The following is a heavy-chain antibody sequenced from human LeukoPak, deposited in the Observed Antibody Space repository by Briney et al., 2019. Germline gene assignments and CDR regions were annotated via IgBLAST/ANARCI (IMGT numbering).Heavy chain of an antibody. CDR3: ARGDGSGTLFDY. D-gene: IGHD3-10*01. CDR1: GGPLVGSS. J-gene: IGHJ4*02. V-gene: IGHV4-4*07. CDR2: IYTSGST. Sequence: SETLSLTATAPGGPLVGSSGTWIRQPPGKELEWIGRIYTSGSTNYNPSLKSRVTMSVDTSKNQFSLKLSSVTAADTAVYYCARGDGSGTLFDYWGQGTLVTVSS.